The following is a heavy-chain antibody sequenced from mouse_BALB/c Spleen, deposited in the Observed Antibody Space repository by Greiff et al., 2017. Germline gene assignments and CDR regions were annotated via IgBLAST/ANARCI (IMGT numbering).Heavy chain of an antibody. D-gene: IGHD2-4*01. J-gene: IGHJ1*01. CDR1: GYTFTSYT. Sequence: QVQLQQSGAELARPGASVKMSCKASGYTFTSYTMHWVKQRPGQGLEWIGYINPSSGYTNYNQKFKDKATLTADKSSSTAYMQLSSLTSEDSAVYYCAREDYDLYFDVWGAGTTVTVSS. V-gene: IGHV1-4*01. CDR3: AREDYDLYFDV. CDR2: INPSSGYT.